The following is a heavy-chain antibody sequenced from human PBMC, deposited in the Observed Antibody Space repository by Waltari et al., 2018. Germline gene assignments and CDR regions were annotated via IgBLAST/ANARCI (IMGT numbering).Heavy chain of an antibody. V-gene: IGHV3-53*01. J-gene: IGHJ6*02. CDR2: FYSGGTT. CDR1: GFIVRSSY. CDR3: VRKDPGPRYGMDV. Sequence: EMQVVASGGGLIQPGGSLRLACAASGFIVRSSYMSWVRQAPGKGLGWVSVFYSGGTTYYVDSVKGRFTTSRDDPKNTVYLQMNSLRAEDTAVYYCVRKDPGPRYGMDVWGQGTRVTVSS.